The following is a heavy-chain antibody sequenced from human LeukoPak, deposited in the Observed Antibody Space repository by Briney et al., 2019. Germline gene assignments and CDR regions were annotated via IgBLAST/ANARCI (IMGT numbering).Heavy chain of an antibody. D-gene: IGHD3-22*01. Sequence: GGSLRLSCAASGFTFSSYAMSWVRQAPGKGLEWVSYSDTEGSMTSYADSVKGRFTISRDNAKNTLYLEMHSLRVEDTAIYYCAREGSYLNSGGSYYLHWLDPWGQGTLVTVSS. CDR3: AREGSYLNSGGSYYLHWLDP. CDR2: SDTEGSMT. CDR1: GFTFSSYA. V-gene: IGHV3-74*01. J-gene: IGHJ5*02.